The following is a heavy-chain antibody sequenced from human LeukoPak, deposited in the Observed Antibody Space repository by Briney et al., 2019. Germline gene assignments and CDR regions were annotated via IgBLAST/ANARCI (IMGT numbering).Heavy chain of an antibody. V-gene: IGHV4-34*01. D-gene: IGHD6-19*01. CDR1: GGSFSGYY. CDR3: ARLGYSSGWSY. Sequence: SETLSLTCAVYGGSFSGYYWSWIRQPPGKGLEWIGEINHSGSTNYNPSLKSRVTISVDTSKNQFSLKLSSATAADTAVYYCARLGYSSGWSYWGQGTLVTVSS. CDR2: INHSGST. J-gene: IGHJ4*02.